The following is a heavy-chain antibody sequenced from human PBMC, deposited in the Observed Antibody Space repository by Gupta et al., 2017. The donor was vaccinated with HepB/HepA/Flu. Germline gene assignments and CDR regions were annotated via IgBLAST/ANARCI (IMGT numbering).Heavy chain of an antibody. CDR2: IREDSTEK. CDR3: TRDRNWDGFDY. V-gene: IGHV3-7*01. Sequence: GKGLEWVANIREDSTEKFYVDSVKGRFTISRDNAKKSVYLQMDSLRDEDTAVYFCTRDRNWDGFDYWGQGTLVTVSS. J-gene: IGHJ4*02. D-gene: IGHD7-27*01.